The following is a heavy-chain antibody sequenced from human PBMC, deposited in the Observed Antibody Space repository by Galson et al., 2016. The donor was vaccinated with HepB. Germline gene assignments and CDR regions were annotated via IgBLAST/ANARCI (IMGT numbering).Heavy chain of an antibody. CDR1: GFTFSDYS. D-gene: IGHD7-27*01. Sequence: LRLPCAASGFTFSDYSMIWVRQAPGKGLEWVSYISGTSGLIHYTDSVKGRFTISRDNAKNSLYLQMNSLRVEDTAVYYCARGRVNWDNWFDPWGQGALVTVSS. J-gene: IGHJ5*02. CDR3: ARGRVNWDNWFDP. CDR2: ISGTSGLI. V-gene: IGHV3-48*01.